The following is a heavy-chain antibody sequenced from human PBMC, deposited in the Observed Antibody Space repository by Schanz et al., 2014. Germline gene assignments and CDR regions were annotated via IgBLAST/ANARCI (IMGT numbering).Heavy chain of an antibody. V-gene: IGHV3-11*04. CDR2: VSRSTPGI. J-gene: IGHJ3*02. CDR3: AKGRFGELSAFDI. CDR1: GFPFSDYF. Sequence: QVQLVDSGGGLVKPGGSLRLSCTASGFPFSDYFMAWIRQPPGRGLEWVSYVSRSTPGIYYADSVKGRFTMSRDNAKNSVFLQMNSLRAEDTAVYYCAKGRFGELSAFDIWGQGTMVTVSS. D-gene: IGHD3-10*01.